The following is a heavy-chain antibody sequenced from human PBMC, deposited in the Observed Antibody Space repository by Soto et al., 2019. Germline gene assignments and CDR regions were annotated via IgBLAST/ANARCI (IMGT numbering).Heavy chain of an antibody. V-gene: IGHV4-30-4*01. D-gene: IGHD3-16*01. CDR2: IFSSGTT. CDR1: GDSISSGNKY. CDR3: ARVPSPFDYYYAMDL. J-gene: IGHJ6*02. Sequence: SETLSLTCTVSGDSISSGNKYWSWIRQPPGKGLEWIGYIFSSGTTYYNPSLKSRLTMSLDASQNQFSLKLNSLTDADTAVYFSARVPSPFDYYYAMDLWGQGPTVTVSS.